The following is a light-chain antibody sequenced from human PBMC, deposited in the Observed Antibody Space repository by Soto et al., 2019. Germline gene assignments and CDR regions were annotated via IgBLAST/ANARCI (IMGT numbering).Light chain of an antibody. Sequence: DIHLTQSPSFLSASVGDRVTITCRASQGIASSLAWYQQKAGKAPKLLIYAASTLESGVPSRFSGSGPGTDFTLTISSLQPEDFGIYYCQQFNSYPLTFGGGTKVEIK. J-gene: IGKJ4*01. V-gene: IGKV1-9*01. CDR3: QQFNSYPLT. CDR1: QGIASS. CDR2: AAS.